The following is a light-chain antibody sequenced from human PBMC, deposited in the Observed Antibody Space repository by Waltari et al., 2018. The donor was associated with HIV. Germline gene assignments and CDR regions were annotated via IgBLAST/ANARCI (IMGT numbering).Light chain of an antibody. V-gene: IGKV3-15*01. CDR3: QQYNNWGT. CDR1: QSVSRK. J-gene: IGKJ1*01. CDR2: GAS. Sequence: EIVMTQSPATLSVSPGERATLSCRANQSVSRKLAWYQQKPDQAPRLLIDGASTRATGIPARFSGSGSGTEFTLTISSLQSEDFAVYYCQQYNNWGTFGQGTKVEIK.